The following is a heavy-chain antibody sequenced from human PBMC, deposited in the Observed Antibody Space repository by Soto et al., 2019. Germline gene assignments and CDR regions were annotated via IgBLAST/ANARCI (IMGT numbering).Heavy chain of an antibody. Sequence: PGGSLRLSCAASGFTFSSYGMHWVRRAPGKGLEWVAVISYDGSNKYYADSVKGRFTISRDNSKNTLYLQMNSLRAEDTAVYYCAKESHIVATIIDYWGQGT. CDR3: AKESHIVATIIDY. V-gene: IGHV3-30*18. D-gene: IGHD5-12*01. CDR1: GFTFSSYG. J-gene: IGHJ4*02. CDR2: ISYDGSNK.